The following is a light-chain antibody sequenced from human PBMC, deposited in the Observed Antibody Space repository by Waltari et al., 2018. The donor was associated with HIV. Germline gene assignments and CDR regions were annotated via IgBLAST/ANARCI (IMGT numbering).Light chain of an antibody. J-gene: IGLJ3*02. CDR1: SSDVGGYNY. CDR2: EVT. V-gene: IGLV2-11*01. Sequence: QSPLTPPPSVSGSPGQSVTLPCTGSSSDVGGYNYVSWYRQHPGQAPKPLVYEVTKRPSGVPDRFSGSKSGNTASLTISGLQAEDEADYYCCSYAGSYTLVFGGGTKLTVL. CDR3: CSYAGSYTLV.